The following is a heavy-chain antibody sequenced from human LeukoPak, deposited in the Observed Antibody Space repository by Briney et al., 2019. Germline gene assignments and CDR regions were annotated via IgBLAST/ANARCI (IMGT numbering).Heavy chain of an antibody. CDR1: GYTFTRYY. Sequence: GASVKVSCKASGYTFTRYYIHWVRQAPGQGLEWMGIISPSGGSTSNAQKFQGRVTMTGDTSTSTVYMELSSLRSEDTAVYYCARLGSGEDGGGWVDYWGQGTLVTVSS. D-gene: IGHD3-10*01. J-gene: IGHJ4*02. V-gene: IGHV1-46*01. CDR2: ISPSGGST. CDR3: ARLGSGEDGGGWVDY.